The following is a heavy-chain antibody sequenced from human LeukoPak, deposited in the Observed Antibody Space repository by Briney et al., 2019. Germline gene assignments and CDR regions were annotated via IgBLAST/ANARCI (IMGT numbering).Heavy chain of an antibody. CDR1: GDSVSSNSAA. CDR2: TYYRSKWYN. J-gene: IGHJ5*02. Sequence: SQTLSLTCAISGDSVSSNSAAWNWIRQSPSRGLEWLGRTYYRSKWYNDYAVSVKSRITINSDTSKNQFSLQLNSVTPEDTAVYYCARGITIFGVVIGPNWFDPWGQGTLVTVSS. V-gene: IGHV6-1*01. D-gene: IGHD3-3*01. CDR3: ARGITIFGVVIGPNWFDP.